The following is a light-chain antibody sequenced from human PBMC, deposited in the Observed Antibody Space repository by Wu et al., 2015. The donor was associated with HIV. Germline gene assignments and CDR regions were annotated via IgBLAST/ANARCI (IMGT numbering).Light chain of an antibody. Sequence: DIQMTQSPSTLSASVGDRVTITCRASQSISSWLAWYQQKPGKAPKLLIYKASSLESGVPSRFSGSGSGTEFTLTISSLQPEDFATYYCQQYINYPITFGQGTRLEIK. CDR3: QQYINYPIT. V-gene: IGKV1-5*03. CDR1: QSISSW. CDR2: KAS. J-gene: IGKJ5*01.